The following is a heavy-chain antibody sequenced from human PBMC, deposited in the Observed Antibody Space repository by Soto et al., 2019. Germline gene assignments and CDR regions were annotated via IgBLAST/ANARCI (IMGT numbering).Heavy chain of an antibody. V-gene: IGHV4-39*01. CDR2: IYYSGST. CDR3: VSSNWFDP. CDR1: GGSISSTSYY. J-gene: IGHJ5*02. Sequence: NPSETLSLTCTVSGGSISSTSYYWGWIRQPPGKGLEWIGRIYYSGSTYYNPSLKSRVTISVDTSKNQFSLKLSSVTAADTAVYYCVSSNWFDPWGQGTLVTVSS.